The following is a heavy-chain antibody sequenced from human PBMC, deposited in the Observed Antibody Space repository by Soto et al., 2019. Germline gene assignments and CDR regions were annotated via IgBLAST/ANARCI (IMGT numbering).Heavy chain of an antibody. V-gene: IGHV3-53*01. D-gene: IGHD6-19*01. J-gene: IGHJ5*02. CDR2: IYSDGST. Sequence: EVQLVESGGGLIQPGGSLRLSCAASGFTVSDNYMNWVRQAPGKGLEWVSIIYSDGSTSYADSVKGRFTISRDNSKNTLHLQMNSLRVEDTAVYYCARDIAVAGGWFDPWGQGTLVTVS. CDR3: ARDIAVAGGWFDP. CDR1: GFTVSDNY.